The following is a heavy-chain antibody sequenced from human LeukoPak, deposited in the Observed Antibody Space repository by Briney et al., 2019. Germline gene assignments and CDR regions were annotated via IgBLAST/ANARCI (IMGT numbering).Heavy chain of an antibody. D-gene: IGHD5-12*01. CDR3: ARQGGVATTFDY. V-gene: IGHV4-39*01. CDR2: IYYSGST. Sequence: PSETLSLTCTVSGGSISSSSYYWGWIRQPPGKGLEWIGSIYYSGSTYYNPSLKSRVTISVDTSKNQFSLKLSSVTAADTAVYYCARQGGVATTFDYWGQGTLVTVSS. CDR1: GGSISSSSYY. J-gene: IGHJ4*02.